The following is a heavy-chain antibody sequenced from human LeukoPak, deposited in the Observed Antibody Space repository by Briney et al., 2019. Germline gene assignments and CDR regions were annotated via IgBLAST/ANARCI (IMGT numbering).Heavy chain of an antibody. CDR2: ISGSGGST. CDR1: GFTFSSYA. Sequence: GGSLRLSCAASGFTFSSYAMSWVRQAPGKGLEWVSAISGSGGSTYYADSVKGRFTISRDNSKNTLYLQMNSLRAEDTAVYYCARSIVVVTAINYVGYYFDYWGQGTLVTVSS. V-gene: IGHV3-23*01. D-gene: IGHD2-21*02. J-gene: IGHJ4*02. CDR3: ARSIVVVTAINYVGYYFDY.